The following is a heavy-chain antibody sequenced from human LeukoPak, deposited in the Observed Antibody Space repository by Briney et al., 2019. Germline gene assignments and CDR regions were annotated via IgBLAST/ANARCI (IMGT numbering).Heavy chain of an antibody. CDR1: GFTFTRHW. CDR3: ARDRVYGSGSSDY. D-gene: IGHD3-10*01. CDR2: SNVDGSGT. J-gene: IGHJ4*02. Sequence: GGSLRLSCTASGFTFTRHWMHSVRQVPGKGLVSVSRSNVDGSGTNHADSVKRRFTICRENAKNTFYLQMKSLRVEDTAVYYCARDRVYGSGSSDYWGQGTLVTVSS. V-gene: IGHV3-74*01.